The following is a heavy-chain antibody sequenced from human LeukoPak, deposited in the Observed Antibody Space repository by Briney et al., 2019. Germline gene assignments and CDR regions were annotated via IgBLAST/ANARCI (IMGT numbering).Heavy chain of an antibody. CDR2: IYPGDSDT. Sequence: GESLKISCEGSGYSFTSYWIGWVRQMPGKGLEWMGIIYPGDSDTRYSPSFQGQALISADKSISTAYLQWSSLKASEPAMYYCASSPVLRYFDWLSPFADWVQGTLVSVSS. D-gene: IGHD3-9*01. J-gene: IGHJ4*02. CDR3: ASSPVLRYFDWLSPFAD. V-gene: IGHV5-51*01. CDR1: GYSFTSYW.